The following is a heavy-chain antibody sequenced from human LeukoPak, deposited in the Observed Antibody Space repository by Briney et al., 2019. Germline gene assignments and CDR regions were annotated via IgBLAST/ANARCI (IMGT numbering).Heavy chain of an antibody. Sequence: PAGSLRLTCAASGFTFNDYHMSWVRQAPGKGLEWVSGISDFGGTTYYAGSVRGRSTISRNNSKNTMSFQMNSLRAEDTAVYYCARGLYSYDYWGQGILATVSS. CDR3: ARGLYSYDY. V-gene: IGHV3-23*01. CDR1: GFTFNDYH. CDR2: ISDFGGTT. D-gene: IGHD3-10*01. J-gene: IGHJ4*02.